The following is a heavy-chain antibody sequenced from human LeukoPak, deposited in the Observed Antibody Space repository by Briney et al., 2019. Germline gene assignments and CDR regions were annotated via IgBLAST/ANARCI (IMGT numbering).Heavy chain of an antibody. Sequence: GGSLRLSCAASGFTLSSYWMSWVRQAPGKGLEWVANIKQDGSEKYYVDSVKGRFTISRDNAKNSLYLQMNSLRAEDTAVYYCARDFFSLGSNWFDPWGQGTLVTVSS. J-gene: IGHJ5*02. CDR1: GFTLSSYW. V-gene: IGHV3-7*01. CDR3: ARDFFSLGSNWFDP. D-gene: IGHD2-15*01. CDR2: IKQDGSEK.